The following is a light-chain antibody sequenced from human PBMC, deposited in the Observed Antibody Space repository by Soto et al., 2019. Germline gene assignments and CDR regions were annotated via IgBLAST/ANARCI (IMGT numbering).Light chain of an antibody. CDR2: DAS. CDR3: QQRSDWPLFT. CDR1: QSVSKY. Sequence: EIVLTQSPATLSLSPGERATLSCRASQSVSKYLAWYQQKPGQAPRLLIYDASNRATGIPARFSGSGSGTDFTLTISSLEPEDFAVYYCQQRSDWPLFTFGPGNKVEIK. V-gene: IGKV3-11*01. J-gene: IGKJ3*01.